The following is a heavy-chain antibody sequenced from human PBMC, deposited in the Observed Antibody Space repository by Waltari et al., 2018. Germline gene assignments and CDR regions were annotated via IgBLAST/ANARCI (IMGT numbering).Heavy chain of an antibody. CDR1: GGSISSSSYY. J-gene: IGHJ4*02. V-gene: IGHV4-39*01. D-gene: IGHD6-19*01. CDR2: IYYSGST. Sequence: QLQLQESGPGLVKPSETLSLTCTVSGGSISSSSYYWGWIRQPPGKGLEWIGRIYYSGSTYYNPSLKSRVTISVDTSKNQFSLKLSSVTAADTAVYYCARLWRIAVAGAGVYWGQGTLVTVSS. CDR3: ARLWRIAVAGAGVY.